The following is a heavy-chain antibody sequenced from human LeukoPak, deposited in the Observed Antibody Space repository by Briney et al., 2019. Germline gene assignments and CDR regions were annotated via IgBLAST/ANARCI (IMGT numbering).Heavy chain of an antibody. CDR2: INHSGST. J-gene: IGHJ5*02. CDR3: ARGGPYSSSGVRRKRLNWFDP. Sequence: PSETLSLTCAVYGGSFSGYYWSWIRQPPGKGLEWIGEINHSGSTNYNPSLKSRVTISVDTSKNQFSLKLSSVTAADTAVYYCARGGPYSSSGVRRKRLNWFDPWGQGTLVTVSS. V-gene: IGHV4-34*01. D-gene: IGHD6-13*01. CDR1: GGSFSGYY.